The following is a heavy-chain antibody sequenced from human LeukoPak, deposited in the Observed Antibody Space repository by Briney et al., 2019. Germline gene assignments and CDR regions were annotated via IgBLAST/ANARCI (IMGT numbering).Heavy chain of an antibody. CDR2: INHSGST. Sequence: SETLSLTCAVYGGSFSGYYWSWIRQPPGKGLEWIGEINHSGSTNYNPSLKSRVTISVDTSKNQFSLKLSSVTAADTAVYYCARWCSSTSCPPASYYYGMDVWGQGTTVTVSS. J-gene: IGHJ6*02. V-gene: IGHV4-34*01. CDR3: ARWCSSTSCPPASYYYGMDV. CDR1: GGSFSGYY. D-gene: IGHD2-2*01.